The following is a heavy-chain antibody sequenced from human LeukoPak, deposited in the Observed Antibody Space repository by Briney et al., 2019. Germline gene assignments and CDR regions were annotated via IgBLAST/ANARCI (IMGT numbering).Heavy chain of an antibody. CDR1: GFTFSSYS. CDR2: ISSSSSTI. J-gene: IGHJ4*02. Sequence: GGSLRLSCAASGFTFSSYSMNWVRQAPGKGLEWVSYISSSSSTIYYADSVKGRFTISRDNAKNSLYLQMNSLRAEDTAVYYCAKGVLMGDDAGLFDYWGQGTLVTASS. V-gene: IGHV3-48*04. CDR3: AKGVLMGDDAGLFDY. D-gene: IGHD3-16*01.